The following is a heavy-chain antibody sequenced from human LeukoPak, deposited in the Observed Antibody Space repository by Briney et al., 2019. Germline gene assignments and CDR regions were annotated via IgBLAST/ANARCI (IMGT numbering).Heavy chain of an antibody. CDR1: GGSISSYY. V-gene: IGHV4-4*07. J-gene: IGHJ3*02. CDR2: IYTSGST. CDR3: ARVPTVVTPAAFDI. Sequence: SETLSLTCTVSGGSISSYYWGWIRQPAGKGLEWIGRIYTSGSTNYNPSLKSRVTMSVDTSKNQFSLKLSSVTAADTAVYYCARVPTVVTPAAFDIWGQGTMVTVSS. D-gene: IGHD4-23*01.